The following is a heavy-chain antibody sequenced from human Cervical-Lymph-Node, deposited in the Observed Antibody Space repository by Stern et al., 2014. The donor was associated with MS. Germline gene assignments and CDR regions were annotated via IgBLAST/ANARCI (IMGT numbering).Heavy chain of an antibody. CDR3: ARASRTSGYYYSHLAY. V-gene: IGHV1-69*01. Sequence: VQLVESGAEVKKPGSSVKVSCKASGGTFSNYATSWVRQVPGQGLEWVGGIIPIFDIVHYAQKFQGRVTIAADESTSTAYMEMNSLTHGNTAVYYCARASRTSGYYYSHLAYWGQGTLVTVSS. CDR2: IIPIFDIV. CDR1: GGTFSNYA. D-gene: IGHD3-22*01. J-gene: IGHJ4*02.